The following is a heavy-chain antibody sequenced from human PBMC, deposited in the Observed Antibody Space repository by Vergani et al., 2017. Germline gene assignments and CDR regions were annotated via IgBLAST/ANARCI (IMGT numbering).Heavy chain of an antibody. CDR1: GYTFTSYY. CDR3: ARVISIAAVAGHFDY. D-gene: IGHD6-19*01. CDR2: INPSGGST. J-gene: IGHJ4*02. Sequence: QVQLVQSGAEVKKPGASVKVSCKASGYTFTSYYMHWVRQAPGQGLEWMGIINPSGGSTSYAQKFQGRVTVTRDTSTSTVYMELSSLRSEDTAVYYCARVISIAAVAGHFDYWGQGTLVTVSS. V-gene: IGHV1-46*01.